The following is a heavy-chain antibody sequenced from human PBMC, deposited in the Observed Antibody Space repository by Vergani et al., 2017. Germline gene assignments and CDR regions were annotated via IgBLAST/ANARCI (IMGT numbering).Heavy chain of an antibody. CDR3: AKDHGERQWLVDY. V-gene: IGHV3-30*18. CDR1: GFTFSSYW. CDR2: ISYDGSNK. D-gene: IGHD6-19*01. Sequence: VQLLESGGGLVQPGGSLRLSCAASGFTFSSYWMRWVRQAPGKGLEWVAVISYDGSNKYYADSVKGRFTISRDNSKNTLYLQMNSLGAEDTAVYYCAKDHGERQWLVDYWGQGTLVTVSS. J-gene: IGHJ4*02.